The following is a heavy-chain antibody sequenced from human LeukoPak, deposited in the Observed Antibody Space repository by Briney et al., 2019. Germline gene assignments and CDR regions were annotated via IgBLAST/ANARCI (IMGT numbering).Heavy chain of an antibody. CDR2: IYPGDSDT. Sequence: GESLKISCKGSGYSFTSHWIGWVRQMPGKGLEWMGIIYPGDSDTRYSPSFQGQVTISADKSISTAYLQWSSLKASDTAMYYCARVSSRVLIKPYFDYWGQGTLVTVSS. V-gene: IGHV5-51*01. CDR3: ARVSSRVLIKPYFDY. CDR1: GYSFTSHW. D-gene: IGHD3-10*01. J-gene: IGHJ4*02.